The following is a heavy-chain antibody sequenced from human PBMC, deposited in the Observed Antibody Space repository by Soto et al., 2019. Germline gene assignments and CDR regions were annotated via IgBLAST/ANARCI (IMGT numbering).Heavy chain of an antibody. CDR1: GYSFTNYW. Sequence: GESLKISCQGSGYSFTNYWIGWVRQMPGKGLEWMGIIYPDDSDTKYSPSFQGQVTISTDKSISTAYLQWSNPKASDTAMYYCARQARPHYYYYDMDVWGQGTTVTVSS. V-gene: IGHV5-51*01. CDR2: IYPDDSDT. J-gene: IGHJ6*02. CDR3: ARQARPHYYYYDMDV.